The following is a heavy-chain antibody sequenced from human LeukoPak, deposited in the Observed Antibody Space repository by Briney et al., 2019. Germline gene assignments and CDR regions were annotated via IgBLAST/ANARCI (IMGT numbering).Heavy chain of an antibody. D-gene: IGHD3-10*01. Sequence: GGSLSLSCAASGFTFSSYWMSWVRQAPGKGLEWVANIKQDGSEKYYVDSVKGRFTISRDNAKNSLYLQMNSLRAEDTAVYYCARDRQWFGENWFDPWGQGTLVTVSS. V-gene: IGHV3-7*01. J-gene: IGHJ5*02. CDR3: ARDRQWFGENWFDP. CDR2: IKQDGSEK. CDR1: GFTFSSYW.